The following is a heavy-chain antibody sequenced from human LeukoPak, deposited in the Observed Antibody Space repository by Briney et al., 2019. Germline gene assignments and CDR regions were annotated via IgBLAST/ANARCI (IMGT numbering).Heavy chain of an antibody. Sequence: SETLTLTCTVSGYSISSGYFWGWIRQPPGKGLEWIGEINHSGSTNYNPSLKSRVTISVDTSKNQFSLRLSSVAAADTAVYYCARGYNWNGVDSFDYWGQGTLLTVSS. V-gene: IGHV4-38-2*02. CDR2: INHSGST. CDR1: GYSISSGYF. CDR3: ARGYNWNGVDSFDY. D-gene: IGHD1-1*01. J-gene: IGHJ4*02.